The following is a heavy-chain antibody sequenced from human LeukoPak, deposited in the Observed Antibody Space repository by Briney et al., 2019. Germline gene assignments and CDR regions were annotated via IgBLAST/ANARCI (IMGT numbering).Heavy chain of an antibody. CDR1: GFTFSSYS. CDR3: ARDGRVYRSWDYCYYYYYMDV. D-gene: IGHD6-13*01. CDR2: ISSSSSYI. J-gene: IGHJ6*03. Sequence: PGGSLRLSCAASGFTFSSYSMNWVRQAPGKGLEWVSSISSSSSYIYYADSVKGRFTISRDNAKNSLYLQMNSLRAEDTAVYYCARDGRVYRSWDYCYYYYYMDVWGKGTTVTVSS. V-gene: IGHV3-21*01.